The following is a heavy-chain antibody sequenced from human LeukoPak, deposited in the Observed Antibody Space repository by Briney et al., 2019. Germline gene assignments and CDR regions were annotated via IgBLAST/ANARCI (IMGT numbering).Heavy chain of an antibody. CDR2: ISSSSYI. D-gene: IGHD6-13*01. CDR3: ARGDSSSWYEGYYYYYMDV. CDR1: GFTFSSYS. J-gene: IGHJ6*03. V-gene: IGHV3-21*01. Sequence: GGSLRLSCAASGFTFSSYSMNWVRQAPGKGLEWVSSISSSSYIYYADSVKGRFTISRDNAKNSLYLQMNSLRAEDTAVYYCARGDSSSWYEGYYYYYMDVWGKGTTVTVSS.